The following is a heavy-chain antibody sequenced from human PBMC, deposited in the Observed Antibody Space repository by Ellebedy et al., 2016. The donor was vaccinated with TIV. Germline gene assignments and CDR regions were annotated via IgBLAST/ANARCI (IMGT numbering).Heavy chain of an antibody. Sequence: IRQPPGKGLEWIGSVHHSGSTYYNPSLKSRVIINVDTSKNQFSLKMRSVTAADTAVYYCARHPYDILTGYFLDYWGQGTLVTVSS. CDR3: ARHPYDILTGYFLDY. D-gene: IGHD3-9*01. J-gene: IGHJ4*02. V-gene: IGHV4-39*01. CDR2: VHHSGST.